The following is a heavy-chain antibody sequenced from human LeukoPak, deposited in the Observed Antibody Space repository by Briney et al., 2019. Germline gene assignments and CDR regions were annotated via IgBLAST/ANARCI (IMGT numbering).Heavy chain of an antibody. CDR1: GYSFTTFY. CDR2: INPSGGTT. J-gene: IGHJ4*02. Sequence: ASVKVSCKASGYSFTTFYMHWVRQAPGQGLEWIGIINPSGGTTSQAQKFQGRVTMTTDTSTSTAYMELRSLRSDDTAVYYCARDQVRIAVAGTFDYWGQGTLVTVSS. CDR3: ARDQVRIAVAGTFDY. V-gene: IGHV1-46*01. D-gene: IGHD6-19*01.